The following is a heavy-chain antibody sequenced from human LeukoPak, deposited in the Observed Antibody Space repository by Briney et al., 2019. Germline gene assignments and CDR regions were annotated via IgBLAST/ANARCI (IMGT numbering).Heavy chain of an antibody. D-gene: IGHD3-22*01. Sequence: ASVKVSCKVSGYTLTELSMHWVRQAPGKGLEWMGIINPSGGSTSYAQKFQGRVTMTRDTSTSTVYMELSSLRSEDTAVYYCAREGAMIVVVTIPASYYGMDVWGQGTTVTVSS. CDR1: GYTLTELS. J-gene: IGHJ6*02. V-gene: IGHV1-46*01. CDR3: AREGAMIVVVTIPASYYGMDV. CDR2: INPSGGST.